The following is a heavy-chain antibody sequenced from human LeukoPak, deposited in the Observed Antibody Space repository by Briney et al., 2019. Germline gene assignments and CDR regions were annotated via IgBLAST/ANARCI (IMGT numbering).Heavy chain of an antibody. V-gene: IGHV3-74*01. D-gene: IGHD1-26*01. CDR1: GLTFSNYL. Sequence: GGSLRLSCAASGLTFSNYLMHWVRQAPGKGLEWVSRINTDGTSTIYADSVRGRFTISRDNAKNTVYLQMNSLRAEDTAVYYCARGSVGPDCWGQGTLVTVSS. CDR2: INTDGTST. J-gene: IGHJ4*02. CDR3: ARGSVGPDC.